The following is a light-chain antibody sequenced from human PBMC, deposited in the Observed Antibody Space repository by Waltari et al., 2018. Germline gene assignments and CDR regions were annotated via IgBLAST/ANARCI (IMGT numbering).Light chain of an antibody. CDR2: DAS. J-gene: IGKJ4*01. Sequence: CRARQSVSSNLAWYQQKPGQAPRLLIYDASTRATGIPARFSGSGSGTEFTLTIGSLQSEDFAIYYCQQYNNWPPLTFGGGTKVEIK. V-gene: IGKV3-15*01. CDR1: QSVSSN. CDR3: QQYNNWPPLT.